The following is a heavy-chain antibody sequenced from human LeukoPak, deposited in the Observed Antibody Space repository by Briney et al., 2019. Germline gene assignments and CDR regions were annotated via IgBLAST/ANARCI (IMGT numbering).Heavy chain of an antibody. V-gene: IGHV3-7*04. CDR2: IKQDGSEK. CDR1: GFTFSSYW. Sequence: GGSLRLSCAASGFTFSSYWMSWVRQAPGKGLEWVANIKQDGSEKYYVDSVKGRFAISRDNAKNSLYLQMNGLRVEDTAVYYCARVYYASWSGQPLSQHWLDPWGQGTLVTVSS. J-gene: IGHJ5*02. D-gene: IGHD3-3*01. CDR3: ARVYYASWSGQPLSQHWLDP.